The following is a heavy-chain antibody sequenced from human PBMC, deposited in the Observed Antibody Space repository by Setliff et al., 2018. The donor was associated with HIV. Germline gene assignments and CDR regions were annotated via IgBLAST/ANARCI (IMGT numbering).Heavy chain of an antibody. CDR2: LSPSGTT. Sequence: PSETLSLTCTVYGGSFSNYYTNWIRQPPWKGLEWIGELSPSGTTRSNPSLQSRVTISLDTSSNQFSLKLTSVTAADTAMYYCASFFVTTVTNQDYWGQGTPVTVSS. CDR1: GGSFSNYY. J-gene: IGHJ4*02. V-gene: IGHV4-34*01. D-gene: IGHD4-17*01. CDR3: ASFFVTTVTNQDY.